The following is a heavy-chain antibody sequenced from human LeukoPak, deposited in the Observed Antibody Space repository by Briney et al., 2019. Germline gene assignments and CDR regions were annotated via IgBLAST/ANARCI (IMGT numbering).Heavy chain of an antibody. D-gene: IGHD5-24*01. CDR3: AKGEMATIEDYYYGMDV. Sequence: PGGSLRLSCAASGFTFSSYAMSWVRQAPGKGLEWVSAISGIGGSTYYADSVKGRFTISRDNSKNTLYLQMNSLRAEDTAVYYCAKGEMATIEDYYYGMDVWGQGTTVTVSS. V-gene: IGHV3-23*01. J-gene: IGHJ6*02. CDR1: GFTFSSYA. CDR2: ISGIGGST.